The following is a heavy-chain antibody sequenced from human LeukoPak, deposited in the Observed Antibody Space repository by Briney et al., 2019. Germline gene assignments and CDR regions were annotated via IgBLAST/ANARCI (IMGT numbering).Heavy chain of an antibody. J-gene: IGHJ5*02. CDR2: IFHTGSS. CDR1: DYSISSGYF. Sequence: SETLSLTCTVSDYSISSGYFWTWIREPPGKGLEWIGSIFHTGSSYYNPSLKSPVAISVDTSKNQFSLELSSVTAADTAVYYCARDLGLTISDNWFDPWGQGTLVTVSS. D-gene: IGHD3-3*01. V-gene: IGHV4-38-2*02. CDR3: ARDLGLTISDNWFDP.